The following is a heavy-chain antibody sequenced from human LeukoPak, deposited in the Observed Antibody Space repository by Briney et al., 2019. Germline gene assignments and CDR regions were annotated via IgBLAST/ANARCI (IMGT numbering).Heavy chain of an antibody. CDR2: IYTSGST. D-gene: IGHD3-10*01. Sequence: SETLSLTCTVSGGSISSGSYYWSWIRQPAGTGLEWIGRIYTSGSTNYNPSLKSRVTISVDTSKNQFSLKLSSVTAADTAVYYCARGVLGYMDVWGKGTTVTISS. J-gene: IGHJ6*03. CDR1: GGSISSGSYY. CDR3: ARGVLGYMDV. V-gene: IGHV4-61*02.